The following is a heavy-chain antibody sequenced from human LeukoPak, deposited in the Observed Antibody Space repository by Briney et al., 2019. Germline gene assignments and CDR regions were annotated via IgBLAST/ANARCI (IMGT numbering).Heavy chain of an antibody. CDR1: GYSFTSYW. Sequence: GESLKISCKGSGYSFTSYWIGWVRQMPGKGLEWTGIIYPGDSDTRYSPSFQGQVTISADKSISTAYLQWSSLKASDTAMYYCARSPYYYDSSGYYNHFDYWGQGTLVTVSS. J-gene: IGHJ4*02. D-gene: IGHD3-22*01. CDR2: IYPGDSDT. V-gene: IGHV5-51*01. CDR3: ARSPYYYDSSGYYNHFDY.